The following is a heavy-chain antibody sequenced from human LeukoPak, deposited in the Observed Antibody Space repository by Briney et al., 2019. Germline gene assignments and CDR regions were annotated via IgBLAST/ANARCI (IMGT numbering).Heavy chain of an antibody. CDR1: GYTFTSYD. Sequence: GASVKVSCKASGYTFTSYDINWVRQAPGQGLEWMGWINPNSGGTNYAQKFQGRVTMTRDTSISTAYMELSRLRSDDTAVYYCARFSGSQSSYYFDYWGQGTLVTVSS. CDR3: ARFSGSQSSYYFDY. D-gene: IGHD1-26*01. J-gene: IGHJ4*02. CDR2: INPNSGGT. V-gene: IGHV1-2*02.